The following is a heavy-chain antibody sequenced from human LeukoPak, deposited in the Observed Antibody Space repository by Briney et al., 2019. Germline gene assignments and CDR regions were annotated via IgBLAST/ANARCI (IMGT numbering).Heavy chain of an antibody. Sequence: SVKVSCKTSGYTFNNYAVNWVRQAPGQGLEWMGGIIPIFGTANYAQKFQGRVTITADESTSTAYMELSSLRSEDTAVYYCASSRPDYGDYVGYYGMDVWGQGTTVTVSS. D-gene: IGHD4-17*01. V-gene: IGHV1-69*13. CDR3: ASSRPDYGDYVGYYGMDV. CDR1: GYTFNNYA. CDR2: IIPIFGTA. J-gene: IGHJ6*02.